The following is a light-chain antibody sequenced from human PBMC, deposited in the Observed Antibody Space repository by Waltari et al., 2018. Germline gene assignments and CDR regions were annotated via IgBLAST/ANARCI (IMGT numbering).Light chain of an antibody. J-gene: IGKJ3*01. CDR2: WES. CDR3: QQYYSSPLT. V-gene: IGKV4-1*01. Sequence: DIVMTQSPDSLAVSLGERATINCKSSQSILYIADKGNYLAWYQKKPGQPPRLLSYWESTRASGVPDRFSGAGSGTDFNFTISSLQAEDVAVYYCQQYYSSPLTFGPGTKVDIK. CDR1: QSILYIADKGNY.